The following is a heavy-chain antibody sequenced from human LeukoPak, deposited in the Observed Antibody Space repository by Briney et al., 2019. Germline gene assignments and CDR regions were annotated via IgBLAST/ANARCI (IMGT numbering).Heavy chain of an antibody. V-gene: IGHV3-23*01. Sequence: PGGSLRLSCAASGFTFSNYGMSWVRQGPGQGLQWVSLLHNDGVTTYYADSVRGRFTISRDNSNNTLYLKMNIVRVEDTAVYYCAKHRGVHPPYYMDVWGKGTTVTVSS. CDR2: LHNDGVTT. D-gene: IGHD3-10*01. CDR3: AKHRGVHPPYYMDV. J-gene: IGHJ6*03. CDR1: GFTFSNYG.